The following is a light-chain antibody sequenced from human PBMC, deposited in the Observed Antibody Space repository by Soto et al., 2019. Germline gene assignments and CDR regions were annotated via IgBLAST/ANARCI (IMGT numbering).Light chain of an antibody. CDR3: KQYNNWPPWT. CDR2: GAS. J-gene: IGKJ1*01. CDR1: QSISSD. V-gene: IGKV3-15*01. Sequence: EVVMTQSPATLSVSPGERATLSCRASQSISSDLAWYQQKPGQAPRLLIYGASTRASDIPARFSGSGSGTEFTLTISSLQSEDFAVYYCKQYNNWPPWTFGQGTKVDIK.